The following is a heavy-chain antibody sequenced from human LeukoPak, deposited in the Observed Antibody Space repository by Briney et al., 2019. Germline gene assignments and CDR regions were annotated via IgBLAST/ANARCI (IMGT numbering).Heavy chain of an antibody. Sequence: GESLKISCKGSGYSFTTYWIGWVRQMPGKGLEWMGVIYPGDSETIYSPSFQGQVTISADKSISTAYLQWSSLKASDTAMYYCARHYDGAPNDAFDIWGQGTMVTVSS. CDR1: GYSFTTYW. CDR2: IYPGDSET. CDR3: ARHYDGAPNDAFDI. J-gene: IGHJ3*02. D-gene: IGHD3-16*01. V-gene: IGHV5-51*01.